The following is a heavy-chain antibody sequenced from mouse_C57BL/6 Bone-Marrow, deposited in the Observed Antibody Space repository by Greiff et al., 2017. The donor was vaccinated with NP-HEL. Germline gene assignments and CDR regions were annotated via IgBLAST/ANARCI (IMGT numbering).Heavy chain of an antibody. D-gene: IGHD2-5*01. CDR3: ARSGYSNYVNRYFDV. CDR1: GYTFTSYW. V-gene: IGHV1-55*01. Sequence: QVQLKQPGAELVKPGASVKMSCKASGYTFTSYWITWVKQRPGQGLEWIGDIYPGSGSTNYNEKFKSKATLTVDTSSSTAYMQLSSLTSEDSAVYYCARSGYSNYVNRYFDVWGTGTTVTVSS. J-gene: IGHJ1*03. CDR2: IYPGSGST.